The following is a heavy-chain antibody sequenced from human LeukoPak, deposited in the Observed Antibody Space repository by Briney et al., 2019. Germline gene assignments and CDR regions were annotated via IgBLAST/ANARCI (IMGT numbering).Heavy chain of an antibody. Sequence: GGSLRLSCAASGFTFSNAWMSWVRQAPGKGLEWVGRIKSKTDGWTTDYAAPVKGRFTISRDDSKNTLYLQMNSLKTEDTAVYYCTRDFWSGYSIDPWGQGTLVTVSS. V-gene: IGHV3-15*01. D-gene: IGHD3-3*01. J-gene: IGHJ5*02. CDR2: IKSKTDGWTT. CDR1: GFTFSNAW. CDR3: TRDFWSGYSIDP.